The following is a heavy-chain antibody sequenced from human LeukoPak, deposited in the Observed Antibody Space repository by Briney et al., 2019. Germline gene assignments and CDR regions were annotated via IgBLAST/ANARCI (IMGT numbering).Heavy chain of an antibody. CDR3: ARDWEGLGEFWCSDP. V-gene: IGHV1-2*02. J-gene: IGHJ2*01. CDR1: GYTFTGYY. CDR2: INPNSGGT. Sequence: ASVKVSCKASGYTFTGYYMHWVRQAPGQGLEWMGWINPNSGGTNYAQKMQGRVTMTRDTAINPAYLELSRLRDDDTAVYYCARDWEGLGEFWCSDPWGRGTLVTVSS. D-gene: IGHD1-26*01.